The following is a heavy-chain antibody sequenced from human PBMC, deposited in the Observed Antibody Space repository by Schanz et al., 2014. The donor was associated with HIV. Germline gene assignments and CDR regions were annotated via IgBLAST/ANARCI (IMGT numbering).Heavy chain of an antibody. Sequence: EVQLAESGGGLVQPGRSLRLFCEASGFTFDDYDMHWVRQVPGKGLEWASSISWNSGSRGYADSVKGRFTISRDNDNDSLYLQMNSLRVEDTALYYCVKDSGTLVSGARWFDPWGQGTQVTVSS. CDR2: ISWNSGSR. V-gene: IGHV3-9*01. CDR3: VKDSGTLVSGARWFDP. J-gene: IGHJ5*02. CDR1: GFTFDDYD. D-gene: IGHD6-19*01.